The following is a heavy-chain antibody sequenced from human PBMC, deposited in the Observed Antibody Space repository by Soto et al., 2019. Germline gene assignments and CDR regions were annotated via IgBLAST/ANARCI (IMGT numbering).Heavy chain of an antibody. CDR1: GDSISSGNYY. D-gene: IGHD2-8*02. J-gene: IGHJ3*02. CDR2: ISYSGST. V-gene: IGHV4-31*03. Sequence: QVQLQESGPGLVKPSQALSLTCTVSGDSISSGNYYWSWLRQHPGKGLEWIAYISYSGSTYYNPSLKSRVAISVDTSENQFSLKLISVTAADTAVYFCARERAYYRQTGGSPGWVAFDSWGQGTMVTVSS. CDR3: ARERAYYRQTGGSPGWVAFDS.